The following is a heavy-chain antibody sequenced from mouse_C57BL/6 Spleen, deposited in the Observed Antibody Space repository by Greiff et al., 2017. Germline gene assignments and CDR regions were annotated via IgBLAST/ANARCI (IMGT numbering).Heavy chain of an antibody. CDR3: ARDYYGNYRYFDV. Sequence: QVQLQQSGPELVKPGASVKISCKASGYAFSSSWMNWVKQRPGKGLEWIGRIYPGDGATNYNGKFKGKATLTADKSSSTAYMQLSSLTSEDSAVYFCARDYYGNYRYFDVWGTGTTVTVSS. CDR1: GYAFSSSW. D-gene: IGHD2-1*01. CDR2: IYPGDGAT. J-gene: IGHJ1*03. V-gene: IGHV1-82*01.